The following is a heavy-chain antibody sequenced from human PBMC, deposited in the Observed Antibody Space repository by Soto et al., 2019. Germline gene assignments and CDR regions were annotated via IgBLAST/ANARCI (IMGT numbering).Heavy chain of an antibody. J-gene: IGHJ4*02. Sequence: EVQLVETGGGLIQPGGSLKLSCAATGFTVSRSMSWVRQAPGRGLECVSFIYDDGNTYYTDSVKGRFTISRDISKNTLYLQMDSLRVEDTAVYFSARDASGPFDYWGQGTPVTVSS. CDR3: ARDASGPFDY. CDR2: IYDDGNT. V-gene: IGHV3-53*02. CDR1: GFTVSRS. D-gene: IGHD6-25*01.